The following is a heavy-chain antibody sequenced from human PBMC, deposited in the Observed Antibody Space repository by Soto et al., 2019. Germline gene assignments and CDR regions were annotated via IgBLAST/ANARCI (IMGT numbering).Heavy chain of an antibody. CDR1: GGTFSGYA. CDR2: IIPIFGTA. J-gene: IGHJ4*02. V-gene: IGHV1-69*06. D-gene: IGHD6-13*01. CDR3: AIAAAGNYFDY. Sequence: SLKVSCKASGGTFSGYAVIWVRQAPGQGLEWMGGIIPIFGTANYAQKFQGRVTITADKSTSTAYMELSSLRSEDTAVYYCAIAAAGNYFDYWRQGNLVTVSA.